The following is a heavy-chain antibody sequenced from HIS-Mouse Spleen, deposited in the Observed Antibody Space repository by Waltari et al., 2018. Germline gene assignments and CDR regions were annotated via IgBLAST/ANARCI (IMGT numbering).Heavy chain of an antibody. CDR3: ARGMGSSWPYDAFDI. V-gene: IGHV3-74*01. Sequence: EVQLVESGGGLVQPGGSLGLPWEALGSPLGRSWITGVAQAPGKGLVWVSRINSDGSSTSYADSVKGRFTISRDNAKNTLYLQMNSLRAEDTAVYYCARGMGSSWPYDAFDIWGQGTMVTVSS. J-gene: IGHJ3*02. D-gene: IGHD6-13*01. CDR1: GSPLGRSW. CDR2: INSDGSST.